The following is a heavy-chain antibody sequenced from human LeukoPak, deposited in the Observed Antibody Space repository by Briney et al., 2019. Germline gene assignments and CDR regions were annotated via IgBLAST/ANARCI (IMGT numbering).Heavy chain of an antibody. D-gene: IGHD5-12*01. CDR1: GGSFSGYY. V-gene: IGHV4-34*01. CDR3: ARAPRWGRGYSGYNQGTTFDY. Sequence: SETLSLTCAVYGGSFSGYYWSWIRQPPGKGLEWIGEINHSGSTNYNPSLESRVTISVDTSKNQFSLKLSSVTAADTAVYYCARAPRWGRGYSGYNQGTTFDYWGQGTLVTVSS. CDR2: INHSGST. J-gene: IGHJ4*02.